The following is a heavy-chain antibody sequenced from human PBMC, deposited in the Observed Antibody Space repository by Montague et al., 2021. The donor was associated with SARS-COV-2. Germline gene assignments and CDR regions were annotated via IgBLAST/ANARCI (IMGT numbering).Heavy chain of an antibody. CDR2: IYWGDDK. J-gene: IGHJ5*02. D-gene: IGHD6-19*01. CDR3: AHSKSSGWYGDWFDP. CDR1: GFSLSTSGVG. Sequence: PALVKPTQTLTLTCTFSGFSLSTSGVGVGWIRQPPGKALEWLAPIYWGDDKRYSPSLKSRLTITKDTSKNQVVLTMTNMDPVDTATYYCAHSKSSGWYGDWFDPWGQGTLVTVSS. V-gene: IGHV2-5*02.